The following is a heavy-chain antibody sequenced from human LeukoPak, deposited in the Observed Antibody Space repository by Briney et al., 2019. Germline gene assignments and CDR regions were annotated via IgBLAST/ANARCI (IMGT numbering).Heavy chain of an antibody. D-gene: IGHD6-13*01. CDR1: GGSFSGYY. Sequence: SETLSLTCAVYGGSFSGYYWSWIRQPPGKGLEWIGEINHSGSTNYNPSLKSRVTISVDTSKNQFSLKLSSVTAADTAVYYCARGRVAAAGTFFDYWGQGTLVTVSS. J-gene: IGHJ4*02. V-gene: IGHV4-34*01. CDR2: INHSGST. CDR3: ARGRVAAAGTFFDY.